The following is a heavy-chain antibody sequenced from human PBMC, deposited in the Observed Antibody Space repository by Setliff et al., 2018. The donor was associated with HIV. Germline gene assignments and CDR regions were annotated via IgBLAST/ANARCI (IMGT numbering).Heavy chain of an antibody. CDR3: ARDRKLNTYYNFWSGSEEPFDY. CDR1: GGTFSSYA. V-gene: IGHV1-18*01. D-gene: IGHD3-3*01. CDR2: NSAYNGNT. Sequence: ASVKVSCKASGGTFSSYAISWVRQAPGQGLEWMGWNSAYNGNTNYAQKLQGRVTMTTDTSTSTAYMELRSLRSDDTAVYYCARDRKLNTYYNFWSGSEEPFDYWGQGTLVTVSS. J-gene: IGHJ4*02.